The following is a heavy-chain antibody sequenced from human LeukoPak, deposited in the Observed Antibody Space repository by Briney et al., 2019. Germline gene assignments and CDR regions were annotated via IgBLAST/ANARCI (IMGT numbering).Heavy chain of an antibody. Sequence: GESLQISCKGSGYRFTSYWIGWVRQLPGKGLEGMGIIYPGDSDTRYSPSFQGQVTISADQSNSTAYLQWRSLKASDTAMYYCASLIGGSYSLDYWGQGTLVSVSS. D-gene: IGHD1-26*01. V-gene: IGHV5-51*01. J-gene: IGHJ4*02. CDR1: GYRFTSYW. CDR2: IYPGDSDT. CDR3: ASLIGGSYSLDY.